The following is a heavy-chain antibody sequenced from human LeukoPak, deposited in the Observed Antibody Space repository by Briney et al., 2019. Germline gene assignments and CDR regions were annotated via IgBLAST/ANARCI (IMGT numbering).Heavy chain of an antibody. V-gene: IGHV3-23*01. CDR1: GFTFSSYA. Sequence: PGGSLRLSCAASGFTFSSYAMSWVRQAPGKGLEWVSAISGSGGSTYYADSVKGRFTISRDNAKNSLYLQMNSLRAEDTALYYCARDSTGYGYEEWNWGQGTLVTVSS. CDR2: ISGSGGST. CDR3: ARDSTGYGYEEWN. J-gene: IGHJ4*02. D-gene: IGHD5-18*01.